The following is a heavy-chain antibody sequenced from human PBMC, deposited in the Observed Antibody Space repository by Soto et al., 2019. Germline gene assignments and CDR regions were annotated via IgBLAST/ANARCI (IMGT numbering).Heavy chain of an antibody. CDR3: ARQGRTSASSDF. Sequence: GESLKISSRGFGYTFNTYWIGWVRQMPGKGLEWMGVMSPGNSDIRYSPAFQGQVSISADTSISTAYLQWSSLKTSDSGMYYCARQGRTSASSDFWGQGTLVTVSS. J-gene: IGHJ4*02. CDR2: MSPGNSDI. CDR1: GYTFNTYW. D-gene: IGHD2-21*01. V-gene: IGHV5-51*01.